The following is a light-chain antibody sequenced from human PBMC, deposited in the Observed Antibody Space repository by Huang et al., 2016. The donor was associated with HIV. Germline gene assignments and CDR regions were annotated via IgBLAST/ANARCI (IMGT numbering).Light chain of an antibody. Sequence: EIVMTQSPATLSASPGERVTLSCRASQSVSINLAWYQQKPGQAPRLLIYGASTRATGVPVRFSGSGSGTEFSLTISSLQSEDIALYYCQHYHNWPPLTFGGGTKVEIK. V-gene: IGKV3-15*01. CDR3: QHYHNWPPLT. CDR1: QSVSIN. J-gene: IGKJ4*01. CDR2: GAS.